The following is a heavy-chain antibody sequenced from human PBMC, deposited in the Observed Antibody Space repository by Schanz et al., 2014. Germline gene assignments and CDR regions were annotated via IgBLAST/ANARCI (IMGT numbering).Heavy chain of an antibody. Sequence: QVQLVQSGAEVKKPGSSVKVSCKASGGTFSTYTISWVRQAPGQGLEWMGRIIPILGIANYAQKFQGRVTMTRDTSTSTVYMELSSLRSEDTAVYYCARDGVDAAAGGNCWGQGTLVTVSS. CDR1: GGTFSTYT. CDR3: ARDGVDAAAGGNC. V-gene: IGHV1-69*08. CDR2: IIPILGIA. J-gene: IGHJ4*02. D-gene: IGHD6-13*01.